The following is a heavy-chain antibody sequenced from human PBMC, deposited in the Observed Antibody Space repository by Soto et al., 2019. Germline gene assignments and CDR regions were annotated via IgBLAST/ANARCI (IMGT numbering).Heavy chain of an antibody. CDR2: IIPLFGTS. J-gene: IGHJ6*02. Sequence: GASVKVSCKTSGGPFSGYAFSWVRQAPGQGLEWMGGIIPLFGTSNYVPKFQGRVTITADESTTTVFMELSSLMSDDTAVYYCARGGGYDISTGYNGMDVWGQGTTVTVSS. CDR1: GGPFSGYA. D-gene: IGHD3-9*01. CDR3: ARGGGYDISTGYNGMDV. V-gene: IGHV1-69*13.